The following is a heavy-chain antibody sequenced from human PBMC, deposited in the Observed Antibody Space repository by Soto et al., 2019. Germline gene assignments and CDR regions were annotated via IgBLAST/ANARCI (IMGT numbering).Heavy chain of an antibody. CDR2: INHSGST. CDR3: ASGRVGAPIYYYYGMDV. V-gene: IGHV4-34*01. J-gene: IGHJ6*02. D-gene: IGHD1-26*01. Sequence: SETLSLTCAVYGGSFSGYYWSWIRQPPGKGLEWIGEINHSGSTNYNPSLKSRVTISVDTSKNQFSLKLSSVTAADTAVYYCASGRVGAPIYYYYGMDVWGQGTTVTVSS. CDR1: GGSFSGYY.